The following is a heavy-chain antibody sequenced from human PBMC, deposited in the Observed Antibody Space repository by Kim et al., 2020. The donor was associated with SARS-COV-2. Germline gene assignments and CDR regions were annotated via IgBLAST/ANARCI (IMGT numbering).Heavy chain of an antibody. Sequence: LSLTCAASGFTFSSRGMSWVRQAPGKGLEWVASIMRDGGEKYYVDSVKGRFTISRDNAKNSLYLQMNSLRAEDTAVYYCARDFFGSEDHWGQGTLVTVSS. CDR2: IMRDGGEK. V-gene: IGHV3-7*03. D-gene: IGHD3-16*01. J-gene: IGHJ4*02. CDR1: GFTFSSRG. CDR3: ARDFFGSEDH.